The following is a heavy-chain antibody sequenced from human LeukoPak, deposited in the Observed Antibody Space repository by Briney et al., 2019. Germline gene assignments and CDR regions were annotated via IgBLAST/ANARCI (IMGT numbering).Heavy chain of an antibody. J-gene: IGHJ4*02. Sequence: GGSLRLSCAASGFTFSSYWMSWVRQAPGKGLEWVANIKQDGSEKYYVDPVKGRFTISRDNSKNTLYLQMNSLRAEDTAVYYCAKSGYNRFDYWGQGTLVTVSS. D-gene: IGHD5-24*01. V-gene: IGHV3-7*03. CDR1: GFTFSSYW. CDR3: AKSGYNRFDY. CDR2: IKQDGSEK.